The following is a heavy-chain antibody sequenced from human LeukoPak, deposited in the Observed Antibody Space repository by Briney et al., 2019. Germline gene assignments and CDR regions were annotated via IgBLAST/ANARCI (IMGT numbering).Heavy chain of an antibody. D-gene: IGHD5-12*01. Sequence: GASVKVSCKASGYTFTSYGISWVRQAPGQGLEWMGWISAYNGNTNYAQKLQGRVTMTTDTSTSTAYMELRSLRSDDTAVYYCALGAPLQGYSGYDYPFVYWGQGTLVTVSS. J-gene: IGHJ4*02. CDR1: GYTFTSYG. CDR3: ALGAPLQGYSGYDYPFVY. V-gene: IGHV1-18*01. CDR2: ISAYNGNT.